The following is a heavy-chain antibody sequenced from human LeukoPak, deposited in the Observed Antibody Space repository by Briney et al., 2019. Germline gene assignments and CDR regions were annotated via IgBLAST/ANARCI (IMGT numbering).Heavy chain of an antibody. V-gene: IGHV3-13*04. Sequence: GGSLRLSCTASGFTFRNYDMHWVCQATGKGLEWVSAIETAGETHYAGSVKGRFTISRENAKNSMYLQMNSLRAGDTAVYYCVRDYSGENVFDLWGQGTTVTVSS. J-gene: IGHJ3*01. D-gene: IGHD3-16*01. CDR2: IETAGET. CDR3: VRDYSGENVFDL. CDR1: GFTFRNYD.